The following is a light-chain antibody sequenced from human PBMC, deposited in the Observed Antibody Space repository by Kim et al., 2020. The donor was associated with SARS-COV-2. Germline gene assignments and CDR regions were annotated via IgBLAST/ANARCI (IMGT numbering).Light chain of an antibody. V-gene: IGLV1-44*01. CDR1: SSNIGRNT. CDR2: NSH. Sequence: QSVLTQPPSASGTPGQRVTISCSGSSSNIGRNTVNWYQQLPGTAPKLFIYNSHQRPSGVPDRFSGSKSGTSASLAISGLQSEDEADYYCAAWDDSLNGVVFGGGTKLTVL. J-gene: IGLJ2*01. CDR3: AAWDDSLNGVV.